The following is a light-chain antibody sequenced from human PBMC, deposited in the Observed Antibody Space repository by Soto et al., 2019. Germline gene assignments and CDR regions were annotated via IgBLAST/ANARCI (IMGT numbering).Light chain of an antibody. CDR3: QQYGSSPIT. CDR1: QSVSSSY. CDR2: GAS. J-gene: IGKJ5*01. Sequence: EIVLTQSPGTLSLSPGERATLSCRASQSVSSSYLAWYQQKPVQAPRLLIYGASSRAPGIQDRFSGSGSGTDFTLTISRLEPEDFAVYYCQQYGSSPITFGQGTRLEIK. V-gene: IGKV3-20*01.